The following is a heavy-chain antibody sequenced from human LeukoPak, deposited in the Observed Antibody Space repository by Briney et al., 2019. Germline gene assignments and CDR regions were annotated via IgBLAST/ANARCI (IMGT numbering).Heavy chain of an antibody. CDR3: ARLHGDYWYYYYYGMDV. V-gene: IGHV4-59*01. Sequence: PSETLSLTCTVSGGSISSYYWSWIRQPPGKGLEWIGYIYYSGSTNYNPSLKSRVTISVDTSKNQFSLKLSSVTAADTAVYYCARLHGDYWYYYYYGMDVWGQGTTVTVSS. CDR2: IYYSGST. CDR1: GGSISSYY. J-gene: IGHJ6*02. D-gene: IGHD4-17*01.